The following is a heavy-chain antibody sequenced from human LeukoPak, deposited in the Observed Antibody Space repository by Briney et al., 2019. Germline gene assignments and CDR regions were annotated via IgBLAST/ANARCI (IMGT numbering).Heavy chain of an antibody. V-gene: IGHV1-69*04. J-gene: IGHJ6*02. D-gene: IGHD3-10*01. CDR1: GGTFSSYA. CDR2: IIPILGIA. Sequence: GSSVKVSCKASGGTFSSYAISWVRQAPGQGLEWMGRIIPILGIANYAQKFQGRVTITADKSTSTAYMELSSLRSEDTAVYYCVLWGSGSLMDVWGQGTTVTVSS. CDR3: VLWGSGSLMDV.